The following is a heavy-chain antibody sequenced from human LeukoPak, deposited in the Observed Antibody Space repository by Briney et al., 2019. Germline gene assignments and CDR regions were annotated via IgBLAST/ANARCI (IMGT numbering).Heavy chain of an antibody. CDR3: ARGIRGVAAAGLDYYYMDV. V-gene: IGHV1-8*01. D-gene: IGHD6-13*01. J-gene: IGHJ6*03. CDR1: GYTFTSYH. Sequence: AWVKVSCMSSGYTFTSYHINGVRQATGKGLAWMGLMNPHSGNTGYAQKFQGRVTMSRNISISTAYMDLSSLRSDDTAVYYCARGIRGVAAAGLDYYYMDVWGKGTTVTVSS. CDR2: MNPHSGNT.